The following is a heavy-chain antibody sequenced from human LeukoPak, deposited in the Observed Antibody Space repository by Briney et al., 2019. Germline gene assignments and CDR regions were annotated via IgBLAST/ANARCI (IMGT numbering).Heavy chain of an antibody. CDR2: ISAYNGNT. Sequence: ASVKVSCKASGYTFTGYYMHWVRQAPGQGLEWMGWISAYNGNTNYAQKLQGRVTMTTDTSTSTAFMELRSLTSDDTAVYYCARVMGGSYLDYWGQGTLVIVSS. CDR3: ARVMGGSYLDY. CDR1: GYTFTGYY. J-gene: IGHJ4*02. V-gene: IGHV1-18*04. D-gene: IGHD3-16*02.